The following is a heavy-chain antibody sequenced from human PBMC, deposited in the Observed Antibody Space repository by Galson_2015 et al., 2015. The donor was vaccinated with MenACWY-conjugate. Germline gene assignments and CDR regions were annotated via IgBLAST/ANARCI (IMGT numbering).Heavy chain of an antibody. D-gene: IGHD2-21*01. V-gene: IGHV3-15*01. Sequence: IKSQTDGGKIDYAAPVKGRFTISRDDSKNTLYLQMNSLKIEDTAVYYCTTHKPDSWGGLLLHFYMGVWGKGTTVTVSS. J-gene: IGHJ6*03. CDR2: IKSQTDGGKI. CDR3: TTHKPDSWGGLLLHFYMGV.